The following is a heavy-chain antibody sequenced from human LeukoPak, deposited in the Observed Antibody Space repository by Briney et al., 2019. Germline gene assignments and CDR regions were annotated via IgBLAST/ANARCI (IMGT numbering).Heavy chain of an antibody. CDR1: GFSFSDYA. CDR3: AKTSGDSSYYYYYMDV. J-gene: IGHJ6*03. V-gene: IGHV3-23*01. D-gene: IGHD2-15*01. CDR2: ISGSGGST. Sequence: GGSLRLSCAASGFSFSDYAMSWVRQAPGKGLEWVSAISGSGGSTYCADSGKGRFTISRDNSKNPLYLQMNSLRAEDTAVYYCAKTSGDSSYYYYYMDVWGKGTTVTVSS.